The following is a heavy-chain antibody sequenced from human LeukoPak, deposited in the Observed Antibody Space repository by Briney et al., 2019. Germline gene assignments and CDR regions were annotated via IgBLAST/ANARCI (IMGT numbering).Heavy chain of an antibody. V-gene: IGHV3-30-3*01. CDR2: ISYDGSNK. D-gene: IGHD5/OR15-5a*01. Sequence: GGSLRLSCAASGFTFSSYAMHWVRQAPGKGLEWVAVISYDGSNKYYADSVKGRFTISRDNSKNTLYLQMNSLRAEDTAVYYCARDGRLRDFDYWGQGTLVTVSS. J-gene: IGHJ4*02. CDR3: ARDGRLRDFDY. CDR1: GFTFSSYA.